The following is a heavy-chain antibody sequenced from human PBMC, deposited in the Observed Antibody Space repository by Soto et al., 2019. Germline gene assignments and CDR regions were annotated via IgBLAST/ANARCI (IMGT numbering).Heavy chain of an antibody. CDR3: ARGGGSSPFDY. D-gene: IGHD1-26*01. J-gene: IGHJ4*02. CDR2: IYYSGST. CDR1: GGSISSSSYY. Sequence: QLQLQESGPGLVKPSETLSLPCTVPGGSISSSSYYWGWIRQSPGKGLEWIGNIYYSGSTYYNPSLKSRVTISVATSKYPFSPELSSGTVADTAVYYCARGGGSSPFDYWGQGTLVTVSS. V-gene: IGHV4-39*01.